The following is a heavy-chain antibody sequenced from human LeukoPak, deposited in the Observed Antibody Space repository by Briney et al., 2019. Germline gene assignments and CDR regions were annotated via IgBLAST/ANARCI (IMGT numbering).Heavy chain of an antibody. D-gene: IGHD3-10*01. CDR3: ARGLRGVDGPYFDY. CDR1: GYSFTGYL. V-gene: IGHV5-51*01. Sequence: GESLKIYCKCSGYSFTGYLIGLVRQMPGKGLEWMGIIYPGDSDTRYSPSFQCRVTISVDKSITTAYLQWTSLRASDSAMYYCARGLRGVDGPYFDYWGQGTLVTVSP. J-gene: IGHJ4*02. CDR2: IYPGDSDT.